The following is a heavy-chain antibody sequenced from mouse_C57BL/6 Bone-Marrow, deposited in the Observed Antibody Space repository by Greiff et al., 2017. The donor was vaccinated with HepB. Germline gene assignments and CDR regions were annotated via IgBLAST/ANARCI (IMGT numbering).Heavy chain of an antibody. V-gene: IGHV1-72*01. CDR1: GYTFTSYW. Sequence: VQLQQPGDELVKPGASVKLSCKASGYTFTSYWMHWVKQRPRRGLEWIGRIDPNSGGTKYNEKFKSKATLTVDKPSSTAYMQLSSLTSEDSAVYYCARRGITTVVAKDWYFDVWGTGTTVTVSS. CDR2: IDPNSGGT. CDR3: ARRGITTVVAKDWYFDV. J-gene: IGHJ1*03. D-gene: IGHD1-1*01.